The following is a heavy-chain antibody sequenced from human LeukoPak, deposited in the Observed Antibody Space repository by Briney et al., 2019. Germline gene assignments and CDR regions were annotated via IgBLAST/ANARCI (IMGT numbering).Heavy chain of an antibody. CDR3: ARHRRMVRRVIGAFDI. CDR1: GGSFSGYY. V-gene: IGHV4-34*01. Sequence: SESLSLTCAVYGGSFSGYYWSWIRQPPGKGLEWMGEINHSGSTNYYPSPRSRVTISVDTSKNQFSLKLSSVTAGDTAVYYCARHRRMVRRVIGAFDIWGQGTMVTVSS. D-gene: IGHD3-10*01. J-gene: IGHJ3*02. CDR2: INHSGST.